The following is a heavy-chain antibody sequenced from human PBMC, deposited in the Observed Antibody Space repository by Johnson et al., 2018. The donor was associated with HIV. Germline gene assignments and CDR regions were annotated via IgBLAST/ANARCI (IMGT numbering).Heavy chain of an antibody. V-gene: IGHV3-11*04. CDR1: GFTFSDYY. D-gene: IGHD6-6*01. CDR3: ARAQAGRAAHEGNEPNSDAFDI. J-gene: IGHJ3*02. CDR2: ITSTGATV. Sequence: QVQLVESGGGLVNPGGSLRLSCAASGFTFSDYYMSWIRQAPGKGLEWVSYITSTGATVHYADSVKGRFTISRDNSKNTLYLQMNSLRAEDTAVYYCARAQAGRAAHEGNEPNSDAFDIWGQGTMVTVSS.